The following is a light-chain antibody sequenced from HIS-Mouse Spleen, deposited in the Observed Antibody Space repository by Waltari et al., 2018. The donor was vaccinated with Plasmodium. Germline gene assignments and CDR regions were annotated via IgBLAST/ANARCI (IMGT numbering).Light chain of an antibody. CDR3: QSADSSGTYRV. V-gene: IGLV3-25*03. J-gene: IGLJ2*01. CDR2: KDS. CDR1: ALPTQY. Sequence: SYELTQPPSVSVSPGQTARITCPGDALPTQYAYWYQQKPGQAPVLLIYKDSERPSGIPERFSGSSSGTTVTLTISGVQAEDEADYYCQSADSSGTYRVFGGGTKLTVL.